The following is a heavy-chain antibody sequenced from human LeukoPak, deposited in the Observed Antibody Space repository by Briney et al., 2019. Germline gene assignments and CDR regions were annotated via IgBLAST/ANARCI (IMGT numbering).Heavy chain of an antibody. CDR3: ARDKKSGESSEIDY. D-gene: IGHD3-10*01. CDR2: INGSTT. V-gene: IGHV3-74*03. Sequence: PGGSLRLSCAASGFTLSNYWVHWVRHAPGKGLVWVSRINGSTTKYADSVKGRFTVSRDNAKNTLNLQMNSLRAEDTAVYYCARDKKSGESSEIDYWGQGTLVTVSS. J-gene: IGHJ4*02. CDR1: GFTLSNYW.